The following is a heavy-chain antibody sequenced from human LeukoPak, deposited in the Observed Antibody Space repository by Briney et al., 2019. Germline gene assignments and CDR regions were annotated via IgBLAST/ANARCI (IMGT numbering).Heavy chain of an antibody. CDR2: ISYDGSNK. CDR3: AKDSDFWSGYYPVHFDY. CDR1: GFTFSSYG. J-gene: IGHJ4*02. V-gene: IGHV3-30*18. D-gene: IGHD3-3*01. Sequence: PGGSLRLSCAASGFTFSSYGMHWVRQAPGKGLEWVAVISYDGSNKYYADSVKGRFTISRDNSKSTLYLQMNSLRAEDTAVYYCAKDSDFWSGYYPVHFDYWGQGTLVTVSS.